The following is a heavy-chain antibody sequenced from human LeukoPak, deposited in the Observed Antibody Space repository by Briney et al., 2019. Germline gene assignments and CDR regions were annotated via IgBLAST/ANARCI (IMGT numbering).Heavy chain of an antibody. CDR2: IYSGGST. V-gene: IGHV3-53*01. CDR3: ARDRLVRSGSYYTLDY. J-gene: IGHJ4*02. CDR1: GFTVSSNY. D-gene: IGHD1-26*01. Sequence: GGSLRLSCAASGFTVSSNYMSWVRQAPGKGLEWVSVIYSGGSTYYADSVKGRFTISRDNSKNTLYLQMNSLRAEDTAVYYCARDRLVRSGSYYTLDYWGQGTLVTVSS.